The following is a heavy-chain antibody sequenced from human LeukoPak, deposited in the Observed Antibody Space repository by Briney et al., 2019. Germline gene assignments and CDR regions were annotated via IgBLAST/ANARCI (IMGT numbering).Heavy chain of an antibody. D-gene: IGHD3-3*01. V-gene: IGHV1-69*01. J-gene: IGHJ4*02. Sequence: SLSLSCAASGGTFSSYAISWVRQAPGQGLEWMGGIIPIFITANYAQKLQGRVTITAAESTSTAHMQLTSLRSEDTAVYYCARRFVQVVTILGGVTPAFDYWGEATLVTVPS. CDR1: GGTFSSYA. CDR2: IIPIFITA. CDR3: ARRFVQVVTILGGVTPAFDY.